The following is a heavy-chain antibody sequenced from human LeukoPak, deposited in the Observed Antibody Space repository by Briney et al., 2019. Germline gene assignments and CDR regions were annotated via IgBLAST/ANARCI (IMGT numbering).Heavy chain of an antibody. CDR2: VNLNNGDT. J-gene: IGHJ4*02. Sequence: ASVKVSCKASGYTFTGYYMHWVRQAPGQGLEWVGLVNLNNGDTKYAQKFQGRVTMTRDTSVNTAFMELSRLRSDDTAVYYCARDSRVTNGDYWGQGTLVTVSS. V-gene: IGHV1-2*02. D-gene: IGHD3-10*01. CDR1: GYTFTGYY. CDR3: ARDSRVTNGDY.